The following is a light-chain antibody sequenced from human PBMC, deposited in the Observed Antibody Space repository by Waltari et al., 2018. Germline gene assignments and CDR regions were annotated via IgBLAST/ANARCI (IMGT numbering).Light chain of an antibody. CDR1: SGHSSYA. Sequence: QLVLTQSPSASASLGASVKLTCTLSSGHSSYAIAWLQQQPEKGPRSLMKVSSDGSHSRGDVIPDRCSGSSSGTERYLSISRLQYEDEADYYWQTWGTDTVVFGGGTKLTVL. V-gene: IGLV4-69*01. CDR3: QTWGTDTVV. J-gene: IGLJ2*01. CDR2: VSSDGSH.